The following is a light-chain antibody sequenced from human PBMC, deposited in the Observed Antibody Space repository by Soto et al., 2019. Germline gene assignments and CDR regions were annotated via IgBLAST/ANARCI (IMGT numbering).Light chain of an antibody. V-gene: IGLV8-61*01. J-gene: IGLJ3*02. CDR2: NTN. Sequence: QTVVTQEPSISVSPGGTVTLTCGLSSDPVFTSSYPSWYQQTPGQAPRTLIFNTNTRSSGVPDRFSGSILGDKAALTITGAQADDDSYDYCLLYLGGGIWVFGGGTKVTVL. CDR1: SDPVFTSSY. CDR3: LLYLGGGIWV.